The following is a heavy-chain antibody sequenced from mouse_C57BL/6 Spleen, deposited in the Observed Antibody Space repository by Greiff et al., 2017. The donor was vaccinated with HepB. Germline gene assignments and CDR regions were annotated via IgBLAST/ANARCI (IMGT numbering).Heavy chain of an antibody. D-gene: IGHD1-1*01. V-gene: IGHV5-12*01. Sequence: EVKLQESGGGLVQPGGSLKLSCAASGFTFSDYYMYWVRQTPEKRLEWVAYISNGGGSTYYPDTVKGRFTISRDNAKNTLYLQMSRLKSEDTAMYYCARSYYGSSASFAYWGQGTLVTVSA. J-gene: IGHJ3*01. CDR3: ARSYYGSSASFAY. CDR2: ISNGGGST. CDR1: GFTFSDYY.